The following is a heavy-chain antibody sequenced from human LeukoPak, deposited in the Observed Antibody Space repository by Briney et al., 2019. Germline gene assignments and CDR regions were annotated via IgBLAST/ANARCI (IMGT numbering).Heavy chain of an antibody. CDR1: GYSFTSYW. J-gene: IGHJ4*02. V-gene: IGHV5-51*01. CDR3: ATVPYYYDSSGYYDGLDY. D-gene: IGHD3-22*01. CDR2: IYPGDSDT. Sequence: GESLKISCKGSGYSFTSYWIGWVRQMPGKGLEWMGIIYPGDSDTRYSPSFQGQVTISADKSISTAYLHWSSLKASDTAMYYCATVPYYYDSSGYYDGLDYWGQGTLVTVSS.